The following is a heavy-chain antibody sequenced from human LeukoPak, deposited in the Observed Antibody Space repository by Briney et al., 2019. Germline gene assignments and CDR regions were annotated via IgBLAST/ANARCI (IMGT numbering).Heavy chain of an antibody. CDR3: ARDRRCSSTSCYGDWFDP. CDR1: GYTFTGYY. CDR2: INPNSGGT. D-gene: IGHD2-2*01. V-gene: IGHV1-2*06. J-gene: IGHJ5*02. Sequence: ASVKVSCKASGYTFTGYYMHWVRQAPGQGLEWMGRINPNSGGTNYARKFQGRVTMTRDTSISTAYMELSRLRSDDTAMYYCARDRRCSSTSCYGDWFDPWGQGTQVIVSS.